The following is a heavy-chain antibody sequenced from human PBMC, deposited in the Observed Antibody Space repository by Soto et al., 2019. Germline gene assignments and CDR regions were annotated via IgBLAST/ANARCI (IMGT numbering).Heavy chain of an antibody. D-gene: IGHD3-22*01. Sequence: PGGSLRLSCAASGFTVSSNYMSWVRQAPGKGLEWVSIIYSGGSTYYADSVKDRFTISRDNSKNTLYFQMNSLRAEDTAVYYCASRAYYYDTSGYYRQSYFDYWGQGTLVTVSS. V-gene: IGHV3-66*01. J-gene: IGHJ4*02. CDR2: IYSGGST. CDR3: ASRAYYYDTSGYYRQSYFDY. CDR1: GFTVSSNY.